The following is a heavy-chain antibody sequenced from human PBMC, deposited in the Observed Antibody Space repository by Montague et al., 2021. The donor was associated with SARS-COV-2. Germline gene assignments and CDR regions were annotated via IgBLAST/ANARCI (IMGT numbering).Heavy chain of an antibody. Sequence: SETLSLTCIVSGGFISDSYYWAWIRQAPGKGLEWLGSLYRSGSAYSNPSLKSRVSISVDKSKNHFSLRLTSATAAETAVYYCVRGAAEAHFAMDVWGQGTTVTVSS. V-gene: IGHV4-39*02. CDR3: VRGAAEAHFAMDV. CDR1: GGFISDSYY. CDR2: LYRSGSA. D-gene: IGHD3-10*01. J-gene: IGHJ6*02.